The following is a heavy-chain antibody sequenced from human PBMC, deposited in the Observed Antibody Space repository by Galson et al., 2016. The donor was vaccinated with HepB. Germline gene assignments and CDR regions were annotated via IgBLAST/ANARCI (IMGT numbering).Heavy chain of an antibody. V-gene: IGHV3-33*01. CDR3: ARSREYFGSGSYLDY. D-gene: IGHD3-10*01. CDR2: TWFDGNYK. J-gene: IGHJ4*02. CDR1: GFNFISYG. Sequence: SLRLSCAASGFNFISYGMHWVRQAPGKGLEWVAVTWFDGNYKDYAESVKGRVTVSRDNTKNTLSLQLDSLRAEDTAVYHCARSREYFGSGSYLDYWGQGTQVIVSS.